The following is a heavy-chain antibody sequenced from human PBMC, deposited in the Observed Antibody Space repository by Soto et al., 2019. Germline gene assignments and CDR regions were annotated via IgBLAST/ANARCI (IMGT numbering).Heavy chain of an antibody. V-gene: IGHV1-46*03. CDR1: GYTFTSYY. J-gene: IGHJ4*02. D-gene: IGHD2-15*01. Sequence: GASVKVSCKASGYTFTSYYTHWVRQAPGQGLEWMGIINPSGGSTSYAQKFQGRVTMTRDTSTSTVYMELSSLRSEDTAVYYCARGPLYCSGGSCYMYYFDYWGQGTLVTVSS. CDR3: ARGPLYCSGGSCYMYYFDY. CDR2: INPSGGST.